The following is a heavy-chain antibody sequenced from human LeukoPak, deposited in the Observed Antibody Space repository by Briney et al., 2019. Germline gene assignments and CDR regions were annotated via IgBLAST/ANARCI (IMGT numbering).Heavy chain of an antibody. D-gene: IGHD6-19*01. J-gene: IGHJ5*02. CDR2: IDASGGAT. CDR3: AKGSGSGWYGWFAP. V-gene: IGHV3-23*01. CDR1: GFSVSNYA. Sequence: GWSLRRYCAASGFSVSNYAMYWVRQAAGKWLEWVSSIDASGGATYYADFVKGRFTISRDNSKNTFYLQMNSLRGEDTAVYSCAKGSGSGWYGWFAPWGQGTLVTVSS.